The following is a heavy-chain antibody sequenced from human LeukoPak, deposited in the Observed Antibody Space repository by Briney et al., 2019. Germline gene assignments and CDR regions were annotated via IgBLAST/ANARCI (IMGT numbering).Heavy chain of an antibody. J-gene: IGHJ4*02. CDR3: AKMHGYFDY. V-gene: IGHV3-23*01. CDR1: GLTFSNYG. CDR2: ITGDGTTT. Sequence: GGSLRLSCEASGLTFSNYGMSWVRKAPGKGLQLVSAITGDGTTTYYADSVKGRFTISRDNSKNMLYLQMSSLRAEDTAVYYCAKMHGYFDYWGQGALVPVSS.